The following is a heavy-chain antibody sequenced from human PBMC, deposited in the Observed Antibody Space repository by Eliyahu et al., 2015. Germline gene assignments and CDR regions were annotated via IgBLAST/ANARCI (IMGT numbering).Heavy chain of an antibody. Sequence: EVQLVESGGDLVXPGWSXXLXCSASGFTFXSYAMHXVRQAPGKGLEYVSAIASNGGSTYYADSVKGRFTVSRDNSKNTLYLQMSSLRAEDTAVYYCVNPAYVSGSDKVDYWGQGTLVTVSS. D-gene: IGHD3-10*01. J-gene: IGHJ4*02. CDR3: VNPAYVSGSDKVDY. CDR2: IASNGGST. CDR1: GFTFXSYA. V-gene: IGHV3-64D*06.